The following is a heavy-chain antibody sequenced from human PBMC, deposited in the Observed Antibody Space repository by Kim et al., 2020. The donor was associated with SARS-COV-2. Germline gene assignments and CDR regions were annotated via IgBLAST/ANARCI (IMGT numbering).Heavy chain of an antibody. V-gene: IGHV4-31*03. CDR2: IYYSGST. CDR3: ARVRTSRNGSGLPYYFDY. D-gene: IGHD3-10*01. Sequence: SETLSLTCTVSGGSISSGGYYWSWIRQHPGKGLEWIGYIYYSGSTYYNPSLKSRVTISVDTSKNQFSLKLSSVTSADTAVYYCARVRTSRNGSGLPYYFDYWGQGTLVTVSS. CDR1: GGSISSGGYY. J-gene: IGHJ4*02.